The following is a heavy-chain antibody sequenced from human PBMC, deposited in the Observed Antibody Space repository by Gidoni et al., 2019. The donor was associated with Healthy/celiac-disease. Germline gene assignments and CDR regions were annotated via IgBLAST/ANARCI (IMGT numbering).Heavy chain of an antibody. J-gene: IGHJ6*02. CDR3: ARDLKGMGRTDGMDV. D-gene: IGHD1-20*01. V-gene: IGHV3-48*04. CDR2: ISSSSSTI. CDR1: GFPFPHYS. Sequence: EVQLVESGGGLVQPGGSLRLSCTASGFPFPHYSMNWVRQAPGKGLEWVSYISSSSSTIYFADSVKGRFTISRDNAKNSLYLQMNSLRAEDTAVYYCARDLKGMGRTDGMDVWGQGTTVTVSS.